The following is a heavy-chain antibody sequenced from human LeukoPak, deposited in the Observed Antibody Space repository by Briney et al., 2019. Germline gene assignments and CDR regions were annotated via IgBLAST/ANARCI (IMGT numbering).Heavy chain of an antibody. CDR3: ARRIAAAGVGIVY. V-gene: IGHV1-8*01. CDR1: GHTFTSYD. Sequence: GASVNVSCKSSGHTFTSYDINWVRHATGQGLEWMGWMNPDSGNTGYAQKFQGRVTMTRNPSISTAYMELSSLTSEDTAVYYCARRIAAAGVGIVYWGQGTLVTVSS. D-gene: IGHD6-13*01. J-gene: IGHJ4*02. CDR2: MNPDSGNT.